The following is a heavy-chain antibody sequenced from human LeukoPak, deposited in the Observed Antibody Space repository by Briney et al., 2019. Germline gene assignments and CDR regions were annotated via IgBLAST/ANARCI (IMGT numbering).Heavy chain of an antibody. CDR1: GGTFSSYA. CDR2: IIPIFGTA. D-gene: IGHD2-2*01. J-gene: IGHJ5*02. CDR3: AREAQDIVVVPAIRGNWFDP. Sequence: RASVKVSCKASGGTFSSYAISWVRQAPGQGLEWMGGIIPIFGTANYAQKFQGRVTITTDESTSTAYMELSSLRSEDTAVYYCAREAQDIVVVPAIRGNWFDPWGQGTLVTVSS. V-gene: IGHV1-69*05.